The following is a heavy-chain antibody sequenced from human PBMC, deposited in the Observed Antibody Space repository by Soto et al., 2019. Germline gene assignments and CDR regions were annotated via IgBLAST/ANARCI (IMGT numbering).Heavy chain of an antibody. V-gene: IGHV3-21*01. Sequence: EVQLVESGGGLVKPGGSLRLSCAASGFTFSSYSMNWVRQAPGKGLEWVSSISSSSSYIYYADSVKGRFTISRDNAKNSLYLQMNSLRAEDTAVYYCARDLYILDPYYYMDVWGKGTTVTVSS. D-gene: IGHD3-9*01. J-gene: IGHJ6*03. CDR3: ARDLYILDPYYYMDV. CDR2: ISSSSSYI. CDR1: GFTFSSYS.